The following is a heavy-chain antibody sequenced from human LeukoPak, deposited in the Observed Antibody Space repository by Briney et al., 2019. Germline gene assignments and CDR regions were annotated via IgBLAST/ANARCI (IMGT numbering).Heavy chain of an antibody. Sequence: SETLSLTCTVSGGSISSYYWSWIRQPPGKGLEWVGYIFYSGSTNYNPSLKSRVTISVDTSKNQFSLKLSSVTAADTAVYYCARRVRRGAFWSGARSEYFDLWGRGTLVTVSS. CDR2: IFYSGST. D-gene: IGHD3-3*01. CDR3: ARRVRRGAFWSGARSEYFDL. V-gene: IGHV4-59*12. CDR1: GGSISSYY. J-gene: IGHJ2*01.